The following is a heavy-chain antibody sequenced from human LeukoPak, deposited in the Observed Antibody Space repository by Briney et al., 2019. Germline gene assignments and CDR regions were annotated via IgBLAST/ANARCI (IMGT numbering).Heavy chain of an antibody. V-gene: IGHV1-24*01. CDR3: ATAGGSGQNYYFDY. J-gene: IGHJ4*02. D-gene: IGHD3-10*01. CDR1: GYTLTELS. Sequence: VASVKVSCKVSGYTLTELSMHWVRQAPGKGLEWMGGFDPEDGETIYAQKFQGRVTMTEDTSTDTAYMGLSSLRSEDTAVYYCATAGGSGQNYYFDYWGQGTLVTVSS. CDR2: FDPEDGET.